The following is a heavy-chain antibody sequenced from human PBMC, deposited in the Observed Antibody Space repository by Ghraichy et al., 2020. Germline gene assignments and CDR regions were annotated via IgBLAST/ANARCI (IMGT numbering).Heavy chain of an antibody. CDR2: IRQDGSDK. CDR1: GFSFSNHW. V-gene: IGHV3-7*03. J-gene: IGHJ4*02. CDR3: ASPDCAITSCRFDR. D-gene: IGHD2-2*01. Sequence: SCAASGFSFSNHWMTWVRQAPGKGLEWVATIRQDGSDKYYLDSVRGRFTISRDNANNSLYLQMHSLRVEDTAVYYCASPDCAITSCRFDRWGQGTLVTVSS.